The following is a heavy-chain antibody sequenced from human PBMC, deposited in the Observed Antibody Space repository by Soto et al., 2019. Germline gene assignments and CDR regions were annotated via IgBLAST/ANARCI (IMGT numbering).Heavy chain of an antibody. CDR1: GFFFSSYT. D-gene: IGHD6-19*01. CDR3: AKARDQQWVRLPFDY. V-gene: IGHV3-23*01. J-gene: IGHJ4*02. Sequence: EVQLLESGGGLVQPGGSLRLSCVGSGFFFSSYTMTWVRQAPGKGLXXVSSFSATSENTYYADSVRGRFTISRDNSKNTLFLQMNSLTAEDTAMYYCAKARDQQWVRLPFDYWGQGILVIVSS. CDR2: FSATSENT.